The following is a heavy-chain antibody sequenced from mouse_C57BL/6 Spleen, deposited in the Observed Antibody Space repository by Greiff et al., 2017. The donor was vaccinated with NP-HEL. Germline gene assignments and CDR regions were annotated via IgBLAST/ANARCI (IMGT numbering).Heavy chain of an antibody. Sequence: VQLQQSGAELARPGASVTLSCKASGYTFTSYGISWVKQRTGQGLEWIGEIYPRSGSTYYNEKFKGKAILTADKSSSTAYMELRSLTSEDTAVYFCATNWEQGMDYWGQGTSVTVSS. D-gene: IGHD4-1*01. CDR1: GYTFTSYG. V-gene: IGHV1-81*01. CDR2: IYPRSGST. J-gene: IGHJ4*01. CDR3: ATNWEQGMDY.